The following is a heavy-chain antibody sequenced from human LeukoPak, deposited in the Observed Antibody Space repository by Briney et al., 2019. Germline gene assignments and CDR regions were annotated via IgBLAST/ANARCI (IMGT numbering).Heavy chain of an antibody. CDR1: GYSISSGYY. J-gene: IGHJ3*01. CDR3: ASIFGVAIADAFDV. V-gene: IGHV4-38-2*02. Sequence: PSETLSLTCTVSGYSISSGYYWGWIRQPPGKGLEWIGSIYHSGSTYYNPSLKSRVTISLDTSKNQFSLKLSSVTAADTAVYYCASIFGVAIADAFDVWGQGTMVTVSS. D-gene: IGHD3-3*01. CDR2: IYHSGST.